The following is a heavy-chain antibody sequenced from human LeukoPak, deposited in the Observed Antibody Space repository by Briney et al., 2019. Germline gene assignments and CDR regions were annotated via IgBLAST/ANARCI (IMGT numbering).Heavy chain of an antibody. CDR2: IYTSGST. D-gene: IGHD6-19*01. CDR1: GGSISSYY. Sequence: SETLSLTCTVSGGSISSYYWSWIRQPAGKGLEWIGRIYTSGSTNYNPSLKSRVTMSVDTSKNQFSLKLSSVTAADTAVYYCARAEVVAGYYYYGMDVWGQGTMVTVSS. CDR3: ARAEVVAGYYYYGMDV. V-gene: IGHV4-4*07. J-gene: IGHJ6*02.